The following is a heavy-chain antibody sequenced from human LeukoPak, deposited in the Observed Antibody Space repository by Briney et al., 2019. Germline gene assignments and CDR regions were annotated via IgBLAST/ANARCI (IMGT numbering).Heavy chain of an antibody. CDR2: INPSSDGGTA. D-gene: IGHD5-18*01. J-gene: IGHJ4*02. CDR3: TTGTWIQLWLADY. CDR1: GFTFTKAW. Sequence: GGSLRLSCAASGFTFTKAWMSWVRQAPGKGLEWVGHINPSSDGGTADYAAPVKGRFSISRDDSKNTLHLQMNRLKTEDTAVYYCTTGTWIQLWLADYWGQGTLVTVSS. V-gene: IGHV3-15*01.